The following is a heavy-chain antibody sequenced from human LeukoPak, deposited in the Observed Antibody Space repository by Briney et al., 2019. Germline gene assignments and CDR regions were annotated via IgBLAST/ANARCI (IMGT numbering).Heavy chain of an antibody. J-gene: IGHJ4*02. CDR3: ARGGRWLLS. D-gene: IGHD5-24*01. CDR2: ISWDGGST. CDR1: GFTFDDYT. Sequence: GGSLRLSCAASGFTFDDYTMHWVRQAPGKGLEWVSLISWDGGSTYYADSVKGRFTISRDNAKNSLYLQMNSLRAEDTAVYYCARGGRWLLSWGQGTLVTVSS. V-gene: IGHV3-43*01.